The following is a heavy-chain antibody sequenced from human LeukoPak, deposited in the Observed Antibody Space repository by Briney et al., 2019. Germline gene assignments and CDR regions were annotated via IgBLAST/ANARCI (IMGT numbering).Heavy chain of an antibody. Sequence: SETLSLTCTVSGGSISSSSYYWGWIRQPPGKGLEWIGSIYYSGSTNYNPSLKSRVTISVDTSKNQFSLNLSSVTAADTAVYYCARSDCSGGSCPSNWFDPWGQGTLVTVSS. CDR1: GGSISSSSYY. CDR2: IYYSGST. CDR3: ARSDCSGGSCPSNWFDP. V-gene: IGHV4-39*07. J-gene: IGHJ5*02. D-gene: IGHD2-15*01.